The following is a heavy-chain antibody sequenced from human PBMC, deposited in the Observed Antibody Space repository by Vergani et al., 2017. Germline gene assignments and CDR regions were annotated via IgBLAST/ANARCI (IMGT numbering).Heavy chain of an antibody. Sequence: EVQLVESGGGLVKPGGSLRLSCAASGFTFSSYSMNWVRQAPGKGLEWVSSISSSSSYIYYADSVKGRFTISRDNAKNSLYLQMNSLRAEDTAVYYCARDGSYYSNYVYYDYYGMDVWGQGP. CDR1: GFTFSSYS. CDR3: ARDGSYYSNYVYYDYYGMDV. D-gene: IGHD4-11*01. J-gene: IGHJ6*02. CDR2: ISSSSSYI. V-gene: IGHV3-21*01.